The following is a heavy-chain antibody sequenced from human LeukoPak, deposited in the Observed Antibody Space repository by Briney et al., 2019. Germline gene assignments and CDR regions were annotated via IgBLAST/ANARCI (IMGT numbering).Heavy chain of an antibody. CDR3: AKAKYYGDSHFDY. CDR1: GFTFSSYA. D-gene: IGHD4-17*01. V-gene: IGHV3-23*01. Sequence: GGSLRLSCAASGFTFSSYAMSWVRQAPGKGLEWVSAISGSGGSTYYADSVKGRFTISRDNSKTTLYLQMNSLRAEDTAVYYCAKAKYYGDSHFDYWGQGTLVTVSS. CDR2: ISGSGGST. J-gene: IGHJ4*02.